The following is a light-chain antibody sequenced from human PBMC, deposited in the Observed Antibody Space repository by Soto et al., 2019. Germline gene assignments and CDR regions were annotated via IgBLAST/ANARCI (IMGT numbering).Light chain of an antibody. CDR2: GAS. CDR1: QSVSNTY. Sequence: EIVLTQSPGTLSLSPGERATLSCRASQSVSNTYLAWYQQKPGQAPRLLIYGASSRATGIPDRFSGSGSGTDFTLTISRLEPEDFAVYYCQQFAGLWTFGQGTKVEIK. J-gene: IGKJ1*01. CDR3: QQFAGLWT. V-gene: IGKV3-20*01.